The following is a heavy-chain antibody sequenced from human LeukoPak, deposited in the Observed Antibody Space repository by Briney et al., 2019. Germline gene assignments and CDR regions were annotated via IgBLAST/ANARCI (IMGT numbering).Heavy chain of an antibody. CDR2: ISAYNGIT. Sequence: ASVKASCKASGYTFTSYGISWVRQAPGQGLEWMGWISAYNGITNYAQKLQGRVTMTTDTSTSTAYMELRSLRSDDTAVYYCARIAAAGTPYGYWGQGTLVTVSS. D-gene: IGHD6-13*01. V-gene: IGHV1-18*01. J-gene: IGHJ4*02. CDR3: ARIAAAGTPYGY. CDR1: GYTFTSYG.